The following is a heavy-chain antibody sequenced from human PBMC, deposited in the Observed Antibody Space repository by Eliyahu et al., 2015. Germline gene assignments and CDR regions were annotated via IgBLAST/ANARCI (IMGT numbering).Heavy chain of an antibody. J-gene: IGHJ4*02. V-gene: IGHV3-53*02. Sequence: EVQVVETGGGLIQPGASLXLSCAASGFTVRSYDMSWVRQAPGKGLEWVSVIYVGGSTFYADSVKGRFTISSDTAKNTVYLQMNSLRAEDTAVYYCARWGRASGSYFDYWGQGTLVTVSS. CDR1: GFTVRSYD. CDR3: ARWGRASGSYFDY. D-gene: IGHD3-10*01. CDR2: IYVGGST.